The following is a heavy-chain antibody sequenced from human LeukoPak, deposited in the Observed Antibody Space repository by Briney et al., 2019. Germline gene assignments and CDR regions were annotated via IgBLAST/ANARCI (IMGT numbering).Heavy chain of an antibody. CDR2: IYYSGNT. Sequence: PSETLSLTCTVSGYSISSGYYWGWIRQPPGKGLEWIGSIYYSGNTYYNPSLKSRVTLSVDTSKNQFSLKLSSVTAADTAVYYCAREGYYDTSASGAFDIWGQGTMVTVSS. V-gene: IGHV4-38-2*02. CDR3: AREGYYDTSASGAFDI. CDR1: GYSISSGYY. J-gene: IGHJ3*02. D-gene: IGHD3-22*01.